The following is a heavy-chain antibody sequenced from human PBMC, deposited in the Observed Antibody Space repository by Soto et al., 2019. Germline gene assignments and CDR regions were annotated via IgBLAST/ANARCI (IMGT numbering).Heavy chain of an antibody. CDR3: TTDSYSTMILIRFDY. Sequence: PGGSLRLSCTASGFTFGDYDMSWFRQAPGKGLEWVGFIRSKASGGTTEYAASVKGRFTISRDDSKSMAYLQMNSLKTEDTALNYCTTDSYSTMILIRFDYWGHGTLVTVSS. J-gene: IGHJ4*01. CDR1: GFTFGDYD. D-gene: IGHD2-2*01. V-gene: IGHV3-49*03. CDR2: IRSKASGGTT.